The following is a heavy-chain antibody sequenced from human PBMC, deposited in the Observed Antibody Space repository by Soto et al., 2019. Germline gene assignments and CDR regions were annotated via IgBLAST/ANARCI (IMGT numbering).Heavy chain of an antibody. D-gene: IGHD4-4*01. J-gene: IGHJ3*02. Sequence: ASVKVSCKASGYTFTSYYMHWVRQAPGQGLEWMGIINPSGGSTSYAQKFQGRVTMTRDTSTSTVYMELNTLRAEDTAGYYCAKRDVTTGAFDIWGQGTMVTVSS. CDR3: AKRDVTTGAFDI. CDR2: INPSGGST. V-gene: IGHV1-46*01. CDR1: GYTFTSYY.